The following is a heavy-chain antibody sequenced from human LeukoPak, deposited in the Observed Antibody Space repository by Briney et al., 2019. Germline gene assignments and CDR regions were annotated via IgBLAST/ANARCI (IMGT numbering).Heavy chain of an antibody. CDR1: GYTLSEFS. J-gene: IGHJ3*02. Sequence: ASVKVSCKVSGYTLSEFSMHWVRQAPGKGLEWMGYFDPEENEAIYAQKFQGRVTMTEDTSTDTAYMELRSLRSEDTAVYYCSTDFYNSSAYYNLRGVFDIWGQGTMVTVSS. CDR2: FDPEENEA. V-gene: IGHV1-24*01. CDR3: STDFYNSSAYYNLRGVFDI. D-gene: IGHD3-22*01.